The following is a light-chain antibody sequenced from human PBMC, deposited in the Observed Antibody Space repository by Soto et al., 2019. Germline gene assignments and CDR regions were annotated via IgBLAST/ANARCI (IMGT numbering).Light chain of an antibody. CDR2: EVS. J-gene: IGLJ1*01. CDR1: SSDVGGYNY. Sequence: QSALTQPASVSGSPGPSITISCTGTSSDVGGYNYVSWYQQHPGKAPKLMIYEVSNRTSGVSNRFSGSKSGNTASLTISGLQAEDEAEYYCSSYTSSSTSVFGTGTKLTVL. CDR3: SSYTSSSTSV. V-gene: IGLV2-14*01.